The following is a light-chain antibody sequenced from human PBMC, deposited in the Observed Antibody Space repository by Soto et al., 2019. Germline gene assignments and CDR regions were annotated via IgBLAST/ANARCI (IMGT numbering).Light chain of an antibody. CDR3: NSYTGSNDLDG. Sequence: QSVRNQPPSGLGAPGQSVAISCTGTSSDVAGHHLVSWYHQPPGRAPKLMIYDVPKRPPRVPDRFSGSKSGNTASLTVSGLQAEDEADYYCNSYTGSNDLDGFGTETNVTGL. J-gene: IGLJ1*01. V-gene: IGLV2-8*01. CDR2: DVP. CDR1: SSDVAGHHL.